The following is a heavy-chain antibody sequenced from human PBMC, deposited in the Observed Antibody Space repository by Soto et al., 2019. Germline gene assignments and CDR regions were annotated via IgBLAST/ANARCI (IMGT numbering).Heavy chain of an antibody. CDR2: ISWNSGSI. CDR3: AKDTVHSSGWYQCSFQH. J-gene: IGHJ1*01. V-gene: IGHV3-9*01. Sequence: GGSLRLSCAASGFTFDDYAMNWVRQAPGKGLEWVSGISWNSGSIGYADSVKGRFTISRDNAKNSLYLQMNSLRAEDTALYYCAKDTVHSSGWYQCSFQHWGQGTLVTVSS. CDR1: GFTFDDYA. D-gene: IGHD6-19*01.